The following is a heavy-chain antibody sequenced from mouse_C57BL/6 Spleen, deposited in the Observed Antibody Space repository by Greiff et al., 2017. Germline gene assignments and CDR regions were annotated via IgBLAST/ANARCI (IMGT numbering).Heavy chain of an antibody. J-gene: IGHJ4*01. CDR1: GFTFTDYY. CDR3: ARYEGYDPEYAMDY. V-gene: IGHV7-3*01. CDR2: IRNKANGYTT. D-gene: IGHD2-3*01. Sequence: EVQGVESGGGLVQPGGSLSLSCAASGFTFTDYYMSWVRQPPGKALEWLGFIRNKANGYTTEYSASVKGRFTISRDNSQSILHLQMNALRAEDSATYYCARYEGYDPEYAMDYWGQGTSVTVSS.